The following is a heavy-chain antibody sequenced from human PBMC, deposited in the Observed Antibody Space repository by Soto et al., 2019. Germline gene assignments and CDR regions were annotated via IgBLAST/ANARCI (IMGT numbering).Heavy chain of an antibody. J-gene: IGHJ5*02. Sequence: EVQLLESGGGLVQPGGSLRLSCAASGFTFSSYAMSWVRQAPGKGLEWVSAISGSGGSTYYADSVKGRFTIFRDNSKNTLYLQMNSLRAEDTAVYYCAKGPRRPSLNSWFDPWGQGTLVTVSS. CDR2: ISGSGGST. CDR1: GFTFSSYA. V-gene: IGHV3-23*01. CDR3: AKGPRRPSLNSWFDP.